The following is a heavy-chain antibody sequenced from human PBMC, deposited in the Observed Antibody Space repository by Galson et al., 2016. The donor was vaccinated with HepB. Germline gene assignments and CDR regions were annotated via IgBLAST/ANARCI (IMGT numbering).Heavy chain of an antibody. CDR2: ISAFNGDT. D-gene: IGHD6-13*01. CDR1: GYTFGSFG. J-gene: IGHJ5*02. CDR3: ARDRAAGDIRNWFDP. Sequence: SVKVSCKASGYTFGSFGITWVRQAPGQGLEWMGWISAFNGDTHTATKFQGRITMTTDTSTTTAALEVTNLRSDDTAIYYCARDRAAGDIRNWFDPWGQGTLVTVSS. V-gene: IGHV1-18*04.